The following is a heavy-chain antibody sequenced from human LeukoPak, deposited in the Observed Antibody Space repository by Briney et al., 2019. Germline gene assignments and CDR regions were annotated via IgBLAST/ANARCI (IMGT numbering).Heavy chain of an antibody. CDR3: AKTGRSYFDY. CDR2: ISYDGSNK. V-gene: IGHV3-30*18. CDR1: GFTFSSYG. D-gene: IGHD3-10*01. J-gene: IGHJ4*02. Sequence: PGGSLRLSCAASGFTFSSYGMHWVCQAPGKGLEWVAVISYDGSNKYYADSVKGRFTISRDNSKNTLYLQMNSLRAEDTAVYCCAKTGRSYFDYWGQGTLVTVSS.